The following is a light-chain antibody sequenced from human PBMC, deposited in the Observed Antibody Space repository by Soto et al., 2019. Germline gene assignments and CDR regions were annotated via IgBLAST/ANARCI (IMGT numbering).Light chain of an antibody. Sequence: QSVLTQPASVSGFPGQSITISCTGPSSDVRSYNLVSWYQQHPGKAPKLMIYEGSKRPSGVSNRFSGSKSGNTASLTISGLQAEDEADYYCCSYAGSSTYVFGTGTKVTVL. CDR1: SSDVRSYNL. V-gene: IGLV2-23*01. CDR2: EGS. CDR3: CSYAGSSTYV. J-gene: IGLJ1*01.